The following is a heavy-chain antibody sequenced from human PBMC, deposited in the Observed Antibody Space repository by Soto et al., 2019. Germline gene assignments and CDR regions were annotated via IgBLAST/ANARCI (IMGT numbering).Heavy chain of an antibody. J-gene: IGHJ2*01. D-gene: IGHD6-19*01. CDR3: ARLASGWQYYYFDF. CDR1: GGSFSPYF. V-gene: IGHV4-34*01. Sequence: SETLSLTCAVYGGSFSPYFWSWIRQPPGKGLEWIGEINHSGSTNYNPSLTRRATLSVDTSKNQVSLKLTSVTAADTAVYYCARLASGWQYYYFDFWGRGTPVTVSS. CDR2: INHSGST.